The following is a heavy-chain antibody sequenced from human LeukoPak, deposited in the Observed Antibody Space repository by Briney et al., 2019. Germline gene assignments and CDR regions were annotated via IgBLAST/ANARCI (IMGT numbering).Heavy chain of an antibody. CDR1: GLTVSRNY. CDR3: AKPQVVGAFYFDF. V-gene: IGHV3-66*04. CDR2: IYSGGST. D-gene: IGHD1-26*01. J-gene: IGHJ4*02. Sequence: GGSLRLSCAASGLTVSRNYMSWVRQAPGKGLEWVSLIYSGGSTYYADSVKGRFTISRDNSKNTLYLQMNSLRAEDTAVYYCAKPQVVGAFYFDFWGQGTLVTVSS.